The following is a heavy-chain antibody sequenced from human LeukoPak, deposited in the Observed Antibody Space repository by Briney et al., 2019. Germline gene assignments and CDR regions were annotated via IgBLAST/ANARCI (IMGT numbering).Heavy chain of an antibody. CDR3: ARDKGWNYGLFDP. CDR2: IIPIFGTA. D-gene: IGHD1-7*01. V-gene: IGHV1-69*13. CDR1: GGTFSSYA. J-gene: IGHJ5*02. Sequence: SVKVSCKASGGTFSSYAISWLRQAPGQGLEWMGGIIPIFGTANYAQKFQGRVTITADESTSTAYMELSSLRSEDTAVYYCARDKGWNYGLFDPWGQGTLVTVSS.